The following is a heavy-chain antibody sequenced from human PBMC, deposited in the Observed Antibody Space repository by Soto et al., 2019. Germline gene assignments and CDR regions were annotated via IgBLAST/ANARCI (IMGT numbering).Heavy chain of an antibody. CDR1: GFTFSNYA. CDR2: ISYDGSNK. CDR3: ARDLSRGITMIALEIHY. V-gene: IGHV3-30-3*01. Sequence: QVHLVESGGGVVQPGRSLRLSCAASGFTFSNYAMHWVRQAPGKGLELVAIISYDGSNKYYAESVKGRFTISRDNPKNTVHLQMSRLSPEDTAVYYCARDLSRGITMIALEIHYWGQGNLVTVSS. D-gene: IGHD3-22*01. J-gene: IGHJ4*01.